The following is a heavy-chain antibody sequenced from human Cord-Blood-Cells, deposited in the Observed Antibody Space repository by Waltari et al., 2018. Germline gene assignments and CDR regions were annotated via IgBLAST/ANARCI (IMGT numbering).Heavy chain of an antibody. CDR3: ARDRGGDGYNYYFDY. D-gene: IGHD5-12*01. CDR2: ISSSSSNK. CDR1: GFTFSSYS. Sequence: EVQLVESGGGLVKPGGSLRLSCAASGFTFSSYSMNWVRQAPGKGLEWVSSISSSSSNKYYADSVKGRFTISRDNAKDSLYLQMNSLRAEDTAVYYCARDRGGDGYNYYFDYWGQGTLVTVSS. J-gene: IGHJ4*02. V-gene: IGHV3-21*01.